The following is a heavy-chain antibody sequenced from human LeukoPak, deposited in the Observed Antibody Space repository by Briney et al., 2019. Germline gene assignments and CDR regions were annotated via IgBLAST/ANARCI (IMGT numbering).Heavy chain of an antibody. V-gene: IGHV4-59*01. CDR1: GGSISNYY. CDR2: IYYSGGT. J-gene: IGHJ4*02. CDR3: AGLRYYFDY. D-gene: IGHD3-16*01. Sequence: SETLSLTCTVSGGSISNYYWSWTRQPPGKGLEWIGYIYYSGGTNYNPSLKSRVTISVDTSKSQFSLKLSSVTAADTAMYYCAGLRYYFDYWGQGTLVTVSS.